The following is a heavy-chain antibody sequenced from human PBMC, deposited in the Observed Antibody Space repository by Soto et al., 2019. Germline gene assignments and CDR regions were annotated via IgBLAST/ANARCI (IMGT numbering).Heavy chain of an antibody. J-gene: IGHJ4*02. V-gene: IGHV4-59*01. Sequence: QVQLQESGPGLVKPSETLSLTCTVSGVSISSYYWSWIRQPPGKGLEWIGYIYYSGNTNYNPSLKSRVTISIDPSKNQFSLELSSVTAADSAVYFCARGIGQQLPPLDWGQGTLVTVSS. CDR1: GVSISSYY. CDR2: IYYSGNT. CDR3: ARGIGQQLPPLD. D-gene: IGHD6-13*01.